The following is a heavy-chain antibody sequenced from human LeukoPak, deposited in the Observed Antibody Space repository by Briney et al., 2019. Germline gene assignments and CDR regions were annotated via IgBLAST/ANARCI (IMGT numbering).Heavy chain of an antibody. Sequence: QPGGSLRLSCAASGFTVSSNYMSWVRQSPGKGLEWVSHIYTGGNTYYADSVKGRFTLSRDNSKNTVYLQMSSLRVEDTAVYFCASISDLLYYFDSWGQGTLVTVSS. CDR1: GFTVSSNY. CDR3: ASISDLLYYFDS. CDR2: IYTGGNT. V-gene: IGHV3-66*01. J-gene: IGHJ4*02.